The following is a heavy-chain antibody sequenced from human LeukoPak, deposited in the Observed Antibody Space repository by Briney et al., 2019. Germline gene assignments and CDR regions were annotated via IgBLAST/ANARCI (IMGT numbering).Heavy chain of an antibody. Sequence: PSETLSLTCTVSGGSISSCYWSWIRQPAGKGLELIGRIYTSGSTNYNPSLKSRVTTSVDTSKNQFSLKLSSVTAADTAVYYCARNYGDYYYGMDVWSQGTTVSVSS. J-gene: IGHJ6*02. CDR1: GGSISSCY. CDR2: IYTSGST. CDR3: ARNYGDYYYGMDV. D-gene: IGHD4-17*01. V-gene: IGHV4-4*07.